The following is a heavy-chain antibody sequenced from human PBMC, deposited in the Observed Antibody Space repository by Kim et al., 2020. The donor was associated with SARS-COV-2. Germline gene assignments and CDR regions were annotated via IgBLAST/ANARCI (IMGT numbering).Heavy chain of an antibody. CDR1: GFTFSGSA. D-gene: IGHD3-16*01. CDR3: FGGEVDDYYYYGMDV. Sequence: GGSLRLSCAASGFTFSGSAMHWVRQASGKGLEWVGRIRSSTNNYATAYAASVKGRFTISRDDSKNTAYLQMKSLKTEDTAVYYCFGGEVDDYYYYGMDVWGQGTTVTVSS. CDR2: IRSSTNNYAT. V-gene: IGHV3-73*01. J-gene: IGHJ6*02.